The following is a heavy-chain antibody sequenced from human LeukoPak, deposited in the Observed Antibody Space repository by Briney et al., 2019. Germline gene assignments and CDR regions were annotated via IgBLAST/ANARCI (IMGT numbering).Heavy chain of an antibody. Sequence: SGPTLVKPTQTLTLTCTFSGFSLNNSGVSVAWIRQPPRKALEWLALIFWDDDKRFSPSLENRLTITKDTSKNQVVLRMTNMNPVDTGTYYCAHKNPLSFYRDGDVLSGVGFGAFDFWGQGMLVTVSS. J-gene: IGHJ3*01. CDR1: GFSLNNSGVS. CDR3: AHKNPLSFYRDGDVLSGVGFGAFDF. D-gene: IGHD1-26*01. CDR2: IFWDDDK. V-gene: IGHV2-5*02.